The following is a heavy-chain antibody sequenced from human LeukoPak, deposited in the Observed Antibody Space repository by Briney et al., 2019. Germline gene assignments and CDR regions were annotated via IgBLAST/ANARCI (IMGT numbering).Heavy chain of an antibody. CDR2: LYTSEST. Sequence: SETLSLTCTVSGGSISNYYWSWIRQPAGKGLEWIGRLYTSESTTYNPSLRSRVTMSVDTSKNQFSLKLSSVTAADTAVYYSARGASEVWYYYYYMDVWGKGTTVTISS. J-gene: IGHJ6*03. D-gene: IGHD3-16*01. CDR3: ARGASEVWYYYYYMDV. V-gene: IGHV4-4*07. CDR1: GGSISNYY.